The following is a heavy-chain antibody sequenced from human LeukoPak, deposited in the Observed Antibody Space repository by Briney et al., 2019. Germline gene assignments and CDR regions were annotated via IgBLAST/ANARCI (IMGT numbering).Heavy chain of an antibody. J-gene: IGHJ4*02. D-gene: IGHD3-10*01. CDR3: ARRYGSGSSVTFDY. Sequence: SETLSLTCTVSGYSISSGYYWGWIRQPPGKGLEWIGSIYHSGSTYYNPSLKSRVTISVDTSKNQFSLKLSSVTAADTAVYYCARRYGSGSSVTFDYWGQGTLVTVSS. V-gene: IGHV4-38-2*02. CDR2: IYHSGST. CDR1: GYSISSGYY.